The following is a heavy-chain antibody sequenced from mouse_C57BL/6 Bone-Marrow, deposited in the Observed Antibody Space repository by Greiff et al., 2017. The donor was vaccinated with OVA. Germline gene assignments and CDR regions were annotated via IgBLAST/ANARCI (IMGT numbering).Heavy chain of an antibody. D-gene: IGHD1-1*01. CDR3: ARSYYGSIHWYFDV. CDR2: IYPRSGNT. Sequence: QVQLQQSGAELARPGASVKLSCKASGYTFTSYGISWVKQRTGQGLEWIGEIYPRSGNTYYNEKFKGKATLTADKSSSTAYMELRSLTSEDSAVYFCARSYYGSIHWYFDVWGTGTTVTVSS. V-gene: IGHV1-81*01. CDR1: GYTFTSYG. J-gene: IGHJ1*03.